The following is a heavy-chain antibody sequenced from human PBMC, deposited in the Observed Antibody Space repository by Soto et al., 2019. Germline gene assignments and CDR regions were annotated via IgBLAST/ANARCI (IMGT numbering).Heavy chain of an antibody. Sequence: PGESLKISCKGAGFTCSNRGIAWVRQVPGKGLEWMGIIYPGDSDIRYSPSFQGQVTFSADKSISTAYLQWSSLKASDTAIYYCARGFDPRYYYYGMDVWGQGTTVTVSS. CDR1: GFTCSNRG. J-gene: IGHJ6*02. V-gene: IGHV5-51*01. CDR2: IYPGDSDI. D-gene: IGHD3-16*01. CDR3: ARGFDPRYYYYGMDV.